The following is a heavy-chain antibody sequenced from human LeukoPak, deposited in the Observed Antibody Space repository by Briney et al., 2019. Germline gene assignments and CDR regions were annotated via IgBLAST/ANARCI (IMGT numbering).Heavy chain of an antibody. J-gene: IGHJ4*02. CDR3: TSGSSFDY. CDR2: ISYDGSNK. Sequence: GRSLRLSCAASGFTFSSYAMHWVRQAPGKGLEWVAVISYDGSNKYYADSVKGRFTISRDNAKNFLSLQMSSLRAEDTAVYYCTSGSSFDYWGQGTLVTVSS. D-gene: IGHD6-25*01. V-gene: IGHV3-30-3*01. CDR1: GFTFSSYA.